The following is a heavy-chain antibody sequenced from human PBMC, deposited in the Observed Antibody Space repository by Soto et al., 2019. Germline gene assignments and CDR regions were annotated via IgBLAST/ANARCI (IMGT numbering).Heavy chain of an antibody. V-gene: IGHV1-46*03. Sequence: ASVKVSCKASGYTFTSYYMHWVRQAPGQGLEWMGIINPSGGSTSYAQKFQGRVTMTRDTSTSTVYMELSSLRSEDTAVYYCATQMPGTTLTLYFDYWGQGTLVTVSS. J-gene: IGHJ4*02. D-gene: IGHD1-7*01. CDR3: ATQMPGTTLTLYFDY. CDR2: INPSGGST. CDR1: GYTFTSYY.